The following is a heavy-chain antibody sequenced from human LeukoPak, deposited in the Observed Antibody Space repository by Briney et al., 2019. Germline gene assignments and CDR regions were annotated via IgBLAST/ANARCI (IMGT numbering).Heavy chain of an antibody. D-gene: IGHD2-2*01. CDR2: IYHSGGT. CDR3: ARRPVPVTLHFDY. J-gene: IGHJ4*02. Sequence: SETLSLTCAVSGYSISSNNWWSWVRQSPGKGLEWIGEIYHSGGTNYNPSLKSRVTISVDMSRNQFSLKLSSVTAADTAVYYCARRPVPVTLHFDYWGQGTLVTVSS. V-gene: IGHV4-4*02. CDR1: GYSISSNNW.